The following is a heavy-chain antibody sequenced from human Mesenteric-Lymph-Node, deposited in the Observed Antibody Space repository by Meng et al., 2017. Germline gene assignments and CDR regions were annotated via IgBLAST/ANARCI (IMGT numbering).Heavy chain of an antibody. J-gene: IGHJ4*02. CDR3: AKDRSCTNGVCYFGY. CDR1: GGSFSGYY. V-gene: IGHV3-23*01. Sequence: ETLSLTCAVYGGSFSGYYWSWVRQAPGKGLEWVSAISGSGGSTYYADSVKGRFTISRDNSKNTLYLQMNSLRAEDTAVYYCAKDRSCTNGVCYFGYWGQGTLVTVSS. D-gene: IGHD2-8*01. CDR2: ISGSGGST.